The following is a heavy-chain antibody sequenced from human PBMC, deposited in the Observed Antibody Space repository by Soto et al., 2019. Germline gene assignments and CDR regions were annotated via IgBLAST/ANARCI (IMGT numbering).Heavy chain of an antibody. D-gene: IGHD6-13*01. CDR2: IYYSGST. Sequence: SETLSLTCTVSGGYISSYYWSWIRQPPGKGLEWIGYIYYSGSTNYNPSLKSRVTISVDTSKNQFSLKLSSVTAADTAVYYCARDSAISSSSVSWFDPWGQGTLVTVSS. CDR1: GGYISSYY. CDR3: ARDSAISSSSVSWFDP. J-gene: IGHJ5*02. V-gene: IGHV4-59*12.